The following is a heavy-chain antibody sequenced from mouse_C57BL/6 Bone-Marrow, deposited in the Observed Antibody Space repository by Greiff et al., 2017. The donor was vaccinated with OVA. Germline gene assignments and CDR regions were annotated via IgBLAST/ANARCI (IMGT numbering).Heavy chain of an antibody. Sequence: VQLQQPGAELVKPGASVKMSCKASGYTFTSYWITWVKQRPGQGLEWIGDIYPGSGSTNYNEKFKSKATLTVDTSSSTAYMQLSSLTSEDSAVYYCAREGTITTVVPLWGQGTTLTVSS. V-gene: IGHV1-55*01. J-gene: IGHJ2*01. CDR3: AREGTITTVVPL. D-gene: IGHD1-1*01. CDR2: IYPGSGST. CDR1: GYTFTSYW.